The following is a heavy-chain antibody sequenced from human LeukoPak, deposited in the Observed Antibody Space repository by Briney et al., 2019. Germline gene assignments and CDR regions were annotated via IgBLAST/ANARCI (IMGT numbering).Heavy chain of an antibody. V-gene: IGHV3-9*03. Sequence: PGRSLRLSCAASGFNFDDYAMHWVRQAPGKGLEWVSGINWNSGSIGYADSVKGRFTISRDNAKNSLFLQMNSLRAEDMALYYCARSYGLGTYYNPFDYWGQGTLVTVSS. CDR1: GFNFDDYA. CDR3: ARSYGLGTYYNPFDY. CDR2: INWNSGSI. D-gene: IGHD3-10*01. J-gene: IGHJ4*02.